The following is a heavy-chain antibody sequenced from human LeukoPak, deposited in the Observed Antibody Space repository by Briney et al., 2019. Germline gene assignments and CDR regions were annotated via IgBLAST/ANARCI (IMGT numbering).Heavy chain of an antibody. CDR2: IYYNGDT. J-gene: IGHJ4*02. CDR1: GGSISNYY. V-gene: IGHV4-59*01. CDR3: VRHQIAVAGPGFDY. D-gene: IGHD6-19*01. Sequence: SETLSLTCTVSGGSISNYYWSWVRQPPGKGLEWIGSIYYNGDTNYSPSLRSRLTISVDTSQNQFSLKLTSVTAADTAFYYCVRHQIAVAGPGFDYWGQGILVTVSS.